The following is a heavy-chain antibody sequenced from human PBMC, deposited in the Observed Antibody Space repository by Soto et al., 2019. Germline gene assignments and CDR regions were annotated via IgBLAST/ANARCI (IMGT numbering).Heavy chain of an antibody. Sequence: GGSLRLSCAASGFTFCSYRMNWVRQAPGKGLEWVSSISSSSSYIYYADSVKGRFTISRDNAKNSLYLQMNSLRAEDTAVYYCARDLSGLIVVVPAAKGMDVWGQGTTVTVSS. CDR2: ISSSSSYI. CDR3: ARDLSGLIVVVPAAKGMDV. V-gene: IGHV3-21*01. CDR1: GFTFCSYR. D-gene: IGHD2-2*01. J-gene: IGHJ6*02.